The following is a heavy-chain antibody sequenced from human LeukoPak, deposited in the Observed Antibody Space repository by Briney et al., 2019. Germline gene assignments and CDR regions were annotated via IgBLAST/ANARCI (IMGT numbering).Heavy chain of an antibody. CDR1: GFTFSSYS. Sequence: GGSLRLSCAASGFTFSSYSMNWVRQAPGKGLEWVSSISSSSSYIYYADSVKGRFTISRDNAKNSLYPQMNSLRAEDTAVYYCARDGGNYYLDYWGQGTLVTVSS. CDR2: ISSSSSYI. CDR3: ARDGGNYYLDY. V-gene: IGHV3-21*01. D-gene: IGHD3-16*01. J-gene: IGHJ4*02.